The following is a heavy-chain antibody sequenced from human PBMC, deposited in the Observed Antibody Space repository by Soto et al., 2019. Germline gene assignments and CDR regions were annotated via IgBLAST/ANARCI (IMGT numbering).Heavy chain of an antibody. CDR1: GYSFTSYW. D-gene: IGHD3-3*01. V-gene: IGHV5-51*01. CDR3: ARLRYSTGFWSGYVYYGMDV. Sequence: GESLKISCKGSGYSFTSYWIGWVRQMPGKGLEWMGIIYPGDSDTRYSPSFQGQVTISADKSISTAYLQWSSLKASDTAMYYCARLRYSTGFWSGYVYYGMDVWGQGTTVTVSS. J-gene: IGHJ6*02. CDR2: IYPGDSDT.